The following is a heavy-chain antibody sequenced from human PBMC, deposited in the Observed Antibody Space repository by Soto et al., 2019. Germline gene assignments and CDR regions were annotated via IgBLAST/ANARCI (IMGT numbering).Heavy chain of an antibody. CDR1: GYTFTSYG. D-gene: IGHD2-15*01. V-gene: IGHV1-18*04. Sequence: VKVSCKASGYTFTSYGISWVRQAPGQGPEWMGWISAYNGNTNYAQKLQGRVTMTTDTSTSTAYMELRSLRSDDTAVYYCARDSWGATGGGWFDPWGQGTLVTVSS. CDR2: ISAYNGNT. J-gene: IGHJ5*02. CDR3: ARDSWGATGGGWFDP.